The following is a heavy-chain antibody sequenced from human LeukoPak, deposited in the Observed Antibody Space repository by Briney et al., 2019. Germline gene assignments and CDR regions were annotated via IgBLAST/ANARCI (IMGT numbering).Heavy chain of an antibody. CDR1: VDSISGYY. D-gene: IGHD1-26*01. CDR3: ARHLSRSYFDAVYFHY. J-gene: IGHJ1*01. CDR2: MYYSGNT. Sequence: SETLSLTCTVSVDSISGYYWSWIRQPPGKGLEWIGYMYYSGNTNYNPSLKSRVTISVDTSKNQLSLQLSSATAADTAVYYCARHLSRSYFDAVYFHYWGQGTLVTVSS. V-gene: IGHV4-59*08.